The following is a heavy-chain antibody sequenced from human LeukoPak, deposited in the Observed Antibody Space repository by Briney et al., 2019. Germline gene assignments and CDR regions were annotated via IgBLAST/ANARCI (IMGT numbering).Heavy chain of an antibody. D-gene: IGHD2-21*02. CDR3: ARDSCGGDCYPYTFDY. Sequence: GGSLRLSCAASGFTFSSYGMHWVRQAPGKGLEWVAIIWYDGTNKYYAASVKGRFTISRDNSKNTLYLQMDSLRAEDTAVYYCARDSCGGDCYPYTFDYWGQGTLVTVSS. V-gene: IGHV3-33*01. CDR2: IWYDGTNK. CDR1: GFTFSSYG. J-gene: IGHJ4*02.